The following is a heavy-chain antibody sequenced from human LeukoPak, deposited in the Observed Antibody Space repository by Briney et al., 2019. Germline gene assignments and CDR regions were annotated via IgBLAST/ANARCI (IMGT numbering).Heavy chain of an antibody. J-gene: IGHJ6*02. V-gene: IGHV6-1*01. CDR2: TYYRSKWYN. CDR1: GDSVSSNSAA. D-gene: IGHD6-13*01. CDR3: AREKAAAGPGILYYYYGMDV. Sequence: SQTLSLTCAISGDSVSSNSAAWNWIRQSPSRGLEWLGRTYYRSKWYNDYAVSVKSRITINPDTSKNQLSLQLNSVTPEDTAVYYCAREKAAAGPGILYYYYGMDVWGQGTTVTVSS.